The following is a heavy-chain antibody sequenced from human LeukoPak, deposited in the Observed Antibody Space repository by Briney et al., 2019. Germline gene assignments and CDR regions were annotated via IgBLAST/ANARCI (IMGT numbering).Heavy chain of an antibody. CDR1: GASISSSIYY. V-gene: IGHV4-39*01. CDR3: ARQERYCSNGVCLKHFDY. Sequence: SETLSLTCTVSGASISSSIYYWGWIRQPPGKGLEWIGSIYYSGSTYYNPSLKSRVTISVDTSKNQSSLKLSSVTAADTAVYYCARQERYCSNGVCLKHFDYWGQGTLVTVSS. D-gene: IGHD2-8*01. J-gene: IGHJ4*02. CDR2: IYYSGST.